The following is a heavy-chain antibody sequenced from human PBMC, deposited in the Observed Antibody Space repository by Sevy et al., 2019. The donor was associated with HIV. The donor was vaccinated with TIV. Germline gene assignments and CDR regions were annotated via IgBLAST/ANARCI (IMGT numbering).Heavy chain of an antibody. Sequence: GGSLRLSCTTSGFTFGDYAMNWVRQAPGKGLEWVAFLKRKSDGGKVDHAASVKSRFTMSRDDSKSIAYLQMNDLKTEDTGVYYCTRWKGVYSIFDYWGQGALVTVSS. CDR2: LKRKSDGGKV. CDR1: GFTFGDYA. D-gene: IGHD1-1*01. CDR3: TRWKGVYSIFDY. J-gene: IGHJ4*02. V-gene: IGHV3-49*04.